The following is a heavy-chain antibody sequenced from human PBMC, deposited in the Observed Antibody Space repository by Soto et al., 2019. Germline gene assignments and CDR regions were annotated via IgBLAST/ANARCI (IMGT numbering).Heavy chain of an antibody. J-gene: IGHJ4*02. V-gene: IGHV2-5*02. CDR2: IYWDDDK. Sequence: QITLNESGPTPVKPRQTLTLTCTFSGFSLTTSGVGVGWIRQSPGKAPEWLALIYWDDDKRYSPSLKSRLTNTEDTSKNQVVLTMADLDPADTATYYCAHRVLRTVFGLVTTTASYFDFWGQGTPVAVSS. D-gene: IGHD3-3*01. CDR1: GFSLTTSGVG. CDR3: AHRVLRTVFGLVTTTASYFDF.